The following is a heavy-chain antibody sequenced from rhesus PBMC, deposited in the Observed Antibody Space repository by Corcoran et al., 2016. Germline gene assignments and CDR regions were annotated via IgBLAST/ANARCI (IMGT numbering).Heavy chain of an antibody. CDR1: GFTFRGYG. CDR2: INSGGGST. J-gene: IGHJ6*01. V-gene: IGHV3S25*01. Sequence: EVQLVESGVGLVPPGWSLGLSWAASGFTFRGYGVFGVRQAPGKGLEWISTINSGGGSTYYADSVKGRFTISRDNSKNTLSLQMNSLRAEDTAVYYCAKRHCTGSDCYALDSWGQGVVVTVSS. D-gene: IGHD2-21*01. CDR3: AKRHCTGSDCYALDS.